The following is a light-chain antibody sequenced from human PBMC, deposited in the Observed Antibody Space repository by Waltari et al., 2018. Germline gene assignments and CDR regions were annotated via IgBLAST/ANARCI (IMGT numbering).Light chain of an antibody. V-gene: IGLV3-25*03. CDR2: KDT. CDR3: QSGDSSSSYHVL. CDR1: ALPKQY. J-gene: IGLJ3*02. Sequence: SYELTQPPSVSVSPRQTARSTCSGHALPKQYAYWYQQKAGPAPVLGIYKDTERPPGIPERFSGSTSGTTVTLTISGVQAEDEADYYCQSGDSSSSYHVLFGGGTKLTVL.